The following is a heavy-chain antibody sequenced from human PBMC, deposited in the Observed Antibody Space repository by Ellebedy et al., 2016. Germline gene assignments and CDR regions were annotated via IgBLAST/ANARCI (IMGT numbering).Heavy chain of an antibody. J-gene: IGHJ4*02. Sequence: GGSLRLSCAASGLTSTTYWMNWVRQAPGKGLEWVASINEDGSAKDYVDSVKGRFTISGDNAKKSMYLQMNSLRVEDTAVYYCASLAGRQRYNDWGQGTLVTVST. CDR1: GLTSTTYW. V-gene: IGHV3-7*01. CDR3: ASLAGRQRYND. CDR2: INEDGSAK. D-gene: IGHD6-6*01.